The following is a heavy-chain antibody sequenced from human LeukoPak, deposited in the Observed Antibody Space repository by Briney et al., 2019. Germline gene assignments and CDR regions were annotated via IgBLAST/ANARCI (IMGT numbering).Heavy chain of an antibody. CDR2: TRNKPNGYTT. Sequence: GGSLILSFPASGFSITDHYMDWVRQAPGKGLEWVGRTRNKPNGYTTDYGTSVKGRFIVSRDDSENSLYLQMNGLKTEDTAVYYCVRVRPGDYFDYWGQGTLVTVSS. D-gene: IGHD4-17*01. V-gene: IGHV3-72*01. CDR1: GFSITDHY. CDR3: VRVRPGDYFDY. J-gene: IGHJ4*02.